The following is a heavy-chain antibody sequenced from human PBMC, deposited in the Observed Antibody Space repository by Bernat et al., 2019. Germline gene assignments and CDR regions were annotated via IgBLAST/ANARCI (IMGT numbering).Heavy chain of an antibody. CDR3: AKIISGTGIAY. V-gene: IGHV3-23*01. J-gene: IGHJ4*02. D-gene: IGHD6-13*01. Sequence: EVQLLESGGGLVQPGGSLRLSCAAAGFTFSTYGMTWVRRAPGRGLEWVSAIGGSGSTTYYADSVKGRFTIPRDNSKNTVSLQMNSLRAEDTAIYYCAKIISGTGIAYWGQGTLVTVSS. CDR2: IGGSGSTT. CDR1: GFTFSTYG.